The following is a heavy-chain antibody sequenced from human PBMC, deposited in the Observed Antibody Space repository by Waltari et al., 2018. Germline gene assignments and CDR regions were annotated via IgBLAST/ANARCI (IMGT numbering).Heavy chain of an antibody. Sequence: QVQLVQSGAEVKKPGASVKVSCKASGYTFTSYDVNWVRQAAGQGLEWMGWMNPKSCNTGYAQKLQSRVTITRNTAISSAYMELSSLTSEDTAVYYCARGTRSFDTWGLGTLVTVSP. J-gene: IGHJ5*02. D-gene: IGHD2-2*01. V-gene: IGHV1-8*01. CDR1: GYTFTSYD. CDR2: MNPKSCNT. CDR3: ARGTRSFDT.